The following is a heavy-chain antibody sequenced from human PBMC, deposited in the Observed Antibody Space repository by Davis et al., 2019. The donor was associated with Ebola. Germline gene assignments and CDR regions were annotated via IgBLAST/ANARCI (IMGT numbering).Heavy chain of an antibody. CDR2: ISAYNGNT. Sequence: ASVKVSCKASGYTFTSYCISWVRQAPGQGLEWMGCISAYNGNTNYAQKLQGRVTMTTDTSTSTAYMELRSLRSEDTAVYYCARERVATDGWFDPWGQGTLVTVSS. CDR1: GYTFTSYC. V-gene: IGHV1-18*01. J-gene: IGHJ5*02. D-gene: IGHD2-21*02. CDR3: ARERVATDGWFDP.